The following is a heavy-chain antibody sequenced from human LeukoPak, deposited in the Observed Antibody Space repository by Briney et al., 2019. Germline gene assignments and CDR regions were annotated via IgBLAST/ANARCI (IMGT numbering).Heavy chain of an antibody. J-gene: IGHJ4*02. V-gene: IGHV3-30*18. D-gene: IGHD3-9*01. CDR3: AKARSLTGYYGNDY. CDR2: ITYDGSNK. Sequence: PGRSLRLSCAASGFTFSSYGMHWVRQAPGKGLEWVAGITYDGSNKYYADSVKGRFTISRDNSKNTLYLQMNSLRAEDTAVYYCAKARSLTGYYGNDYWGQGTLVTVSS. CDR1: GFTFSSYG.